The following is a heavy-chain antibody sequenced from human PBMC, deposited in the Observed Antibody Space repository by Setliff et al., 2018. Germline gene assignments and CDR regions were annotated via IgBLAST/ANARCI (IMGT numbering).Heavy chain of an antibody. CDR1: GFTFSGSA. Sequence: GGSLRLSCAASGFTFSGSAVHWVRQASGKGLEWVGRIRGNADNRAPIYAASVKGRFTISRDDSKNTAYLQMNSLKTEDTAVYYCTFARDGYDVFDIWGQGTMVTVSS. J-gene: IGHJ3*02. CDR3: TFARDGYDVFDI. CDR2: IRGNADNRAP. D-gene: IGHD5-18*01. V-gene: IGHV3-73*01.